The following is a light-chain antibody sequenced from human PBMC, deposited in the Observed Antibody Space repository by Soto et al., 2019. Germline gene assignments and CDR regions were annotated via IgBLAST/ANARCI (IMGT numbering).Light chain of an antibody. CDR3: CSYAGNYTWV. V-gene: IGLV2-11*01. CDR1: SSDIGGYNY. CDR2: DVN. Sequence: QSALTQPRSVSGSPGQSVTISCTGTSSDIGGYNYVSWYQQHPDKAPKLILYDVNKGPSGVPDRFSGSKSGNTASLTISGLQAEDEADYYCCSYAGNYTWVFGGGTQLTVL. J-gene: IGLJ3*02.